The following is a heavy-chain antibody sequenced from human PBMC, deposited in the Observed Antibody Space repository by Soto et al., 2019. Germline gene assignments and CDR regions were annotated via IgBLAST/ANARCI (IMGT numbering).Heavy chain of an antibody. Sequence: GASVKVSCKASGGTFSSYAISWVRQAPGQGLEWMGGIIPIFGTANYAQKFQGRVTITADESTSTAYMELGSLRSEDTAVYYCARPTLWSGWYPGFKASPYYYYGMDVWGQGTTVTVSS. CDR1: GGTFSSYA. J-gene: IGHJ6*02. D-gene: IGHD6-19*01. V-gene: IGHV1-69*13. CDR2: IIPIFGTA. CDR3: ARPTLWSGWYPGFKASPYYYYGMDV.